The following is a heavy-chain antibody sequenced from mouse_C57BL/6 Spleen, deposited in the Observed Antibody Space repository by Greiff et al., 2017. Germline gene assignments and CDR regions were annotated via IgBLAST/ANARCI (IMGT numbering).Heavy chain of an antibody. D-gene: IGHD2-3*01. CDR3: AIYSIYDGYCMFAY. Sequence: QVQLQQPGAELVKPGASVKVSCKASGYTFTSYWMHWVKQRPGQGLEWIGRIHPSDSDTNYNQKFKGKATLTVDKSSSTADIQLSRLTAEDSAVYYWAIYSIYDGYCMFAYWGQGTLVTVSA. CDR1: GYTFTSYW. J-gene: IGHJ3*01. CDR2: IHPSDSDT. V-gene: IGHV1-74*01.